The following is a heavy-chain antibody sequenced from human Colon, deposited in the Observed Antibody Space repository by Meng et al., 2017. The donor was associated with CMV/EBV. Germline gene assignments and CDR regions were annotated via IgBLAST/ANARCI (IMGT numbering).Heavy chain of an antibody. J-gene: IGHJ4*02. Sequence: GGSLRLSCATSGFIMRDYYLAWIRQAPGKGLEWISYISGSSNTIYYADSVKGRFTTSRDNAMRSPYLQMNSLTAEDTAVYYCVRAEYGDYGGYWGQGTLVTVSS. V-gene: IGHV3-11*01. CDR2: ISGSSNTI. D-gene: IGHD4-23*01. CDR3: VRAEYGDYGGY. CDR1: GFIMRDYY.